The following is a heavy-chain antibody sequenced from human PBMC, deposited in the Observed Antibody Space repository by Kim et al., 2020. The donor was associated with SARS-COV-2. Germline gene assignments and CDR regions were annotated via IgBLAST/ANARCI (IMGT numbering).Heavy chain of an antibody. CDR2: MSGSSGST. CDR3: AKMGASGRYTYPDY. CDR1: GFTFSNYA. Sequence: GGSLRLSCAASGFTFSNYAMTWVCQAPGKGLEWVSSMSGSSGSTYYADSVKGRFTISRDNSKNTLSLQMNSLRAEDTAVYYCAKMGASGRYTYPDYWGQGTLVTVSS. V-gene: IGHV3-23*01. J-gene: IGHJ4*02. D-gene: IGHD3-10*01.